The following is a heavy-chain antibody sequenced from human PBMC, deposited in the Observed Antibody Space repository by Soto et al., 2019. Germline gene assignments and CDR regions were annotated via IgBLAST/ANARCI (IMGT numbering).Heavy chain of an antibody. Sequence: EVQLVESGGGLVKPGGSLRLSCAASGFTFSSYSMNWVRQAPGKGLEWVSSISSSSSYIYYADSVKGRFTISRDNAKNSLYLQMNSMRAEDTAVDYWAREGEYQLQNYYGMDVWGRGTTVTVSS. D-gene: IGHD2-2*01. V-gene: IGHV3-21*01. J-gene: IGHJ6*02. CDR1: GFTFSSYS. CDR2: ISSSSSYI. CDR3: AREGEYQLQNYYGMDV.